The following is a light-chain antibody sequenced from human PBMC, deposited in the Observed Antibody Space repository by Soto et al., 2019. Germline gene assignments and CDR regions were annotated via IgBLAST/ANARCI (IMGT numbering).Light chain of an antibody. V-gene: IGLV2-14*01. CDR3: SSYTSSSTRV. Sequence: QSALTQPASVSGSPGQSITISCTGTSSVVGGYNYVSWYQQHPGKAPKLMIYDVSNRPSGVSNRFSGSKSGNTASLTISGLQAEDEADYYCSSYTSSSTRVFGGGPKVTVL. CDR2: DVS. J-gene: IGLJ2*01. CDR1: SSVVGGYNY.